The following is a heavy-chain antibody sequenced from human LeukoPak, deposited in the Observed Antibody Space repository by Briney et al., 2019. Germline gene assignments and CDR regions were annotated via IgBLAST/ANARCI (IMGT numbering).Heavy chain of an antibody. J-gene: IGHJ4*02. Sequence: GGSLRLSCAASGFTFSSYGMHWVRQAPGKGLEWVSAISGSGGSTYYADSVKGRFTISRDNSKNTLYLQMNSLRAEDTAVYYCAKDPHGLGDYWGQGTLVTVSS. D-gene: IGHD7-27*01. V-gene: IGHV3-23*01. CDR2: ISGSGGST. CDR3: AKDPHGLGDY. CDR1: GFTFSSYG.